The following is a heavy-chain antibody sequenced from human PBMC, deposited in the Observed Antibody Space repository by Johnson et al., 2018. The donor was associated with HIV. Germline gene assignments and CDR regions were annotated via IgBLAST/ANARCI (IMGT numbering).Heavy chain of an antibody. CDR1: GFTVSNNF. CDR2: IKQDGSEK. J-gene: IGHJ3*02. V-gene: IGHV3-7*03. D-gene: IGHD3-10*01. Sequence: VQLVESGGGLVQPGGSLRLSCAASGFTVSNNFMNWVRQAPGKGLEWVANIKQDGSEKYYVDSVKGRFTISSDNAKNSLYLQTNSMRAEDTAVYYCALEAVRSTDAFDIWGQGTMVIVSS. CDR3: ALEAVRSTDAFDI.